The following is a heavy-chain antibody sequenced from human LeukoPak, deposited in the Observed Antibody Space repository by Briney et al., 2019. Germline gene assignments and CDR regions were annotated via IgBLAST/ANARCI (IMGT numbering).Heavy chain of an antibody. CDR3: ARVQNDLYYYDSSGFPADAFDI. Sequence: GASVKVSCKASGYTFTSYDINWVRQATGQGLEWMGWMNPNSGNTGYAQKFQGRVTITRNTSISTAYMELSSLRSEDTAVYYCARVQNDLYYYDSSGFPADAFDIWGQGTMVTVSS. J-gene: IGHJ3*02. V-gene: IGHV1-8*03. CDR1: GYTFTSYD. CDR2: MNPNSGNT. D-gene: IGHD3-22*01.